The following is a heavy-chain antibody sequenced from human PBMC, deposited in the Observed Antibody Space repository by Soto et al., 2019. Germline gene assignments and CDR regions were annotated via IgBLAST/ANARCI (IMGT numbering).Heavy chain of an antibody. CDR1: GFTFSSYS. J-gene: IGHJ3*02. V-gene: IGHV3-48*02. CDR2: ISSSSSTI. D-gene: IGHD3-22*01. CDR3: ARLHYYDSSGYRHDAFDI. Sequence: EVQLVESGGGLVQPGGSLRLSCAASGFTFSSYSMNWVRQAPGKGLEWVSYISSSSSTIYYADSVKGRFTISRDNAKNSLYLQMNSLRDEDTAVYYCARLHYYDSSGYRHDAFDIWGQGTMVTFSS.